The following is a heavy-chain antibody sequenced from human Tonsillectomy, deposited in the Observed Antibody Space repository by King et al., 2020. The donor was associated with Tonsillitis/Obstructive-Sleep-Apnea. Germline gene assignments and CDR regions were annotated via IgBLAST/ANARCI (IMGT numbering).Heavy chain of an antibody. Sequence: QLVQSGGGVVQPGGSLRLSCAASGLTFDDYAFHWVRQAPGKGLEWVSLIIGDGGGTYYADSVKGRFTISRDNSKNSLYLHMNSLRTDDTALYYCAKDLGKYSFFYMDVWGKGTTVTVS. CDR3: AKDLGKYSFFYMDV. D-gene: IGHD2-15*01. J-gene: IGHJ6*03. V-gene: IGHV3-43*02. CDR1: GLTFDDYA. CDR2: IIGDGGGT.